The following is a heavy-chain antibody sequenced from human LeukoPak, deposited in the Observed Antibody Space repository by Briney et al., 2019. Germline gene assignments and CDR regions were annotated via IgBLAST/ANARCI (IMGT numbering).Heavy chain of an antibody. CDR3: ARDEYYYDSSGYLGDYGMDV. V-gene: IGHV1-69*13. J-gene: IGHJ6*02. CDR2: IIPIFGTA. CDR1: GGTFSSYA. Sequence: SVKVSCKASGGTFSSYAISWVRQAPGQGLEWMGGIIPIFGTANYAQKFQGGVTITADESTSTAYMELSSLRSEDTAVYYCARDEYYYDSSGYLGDYGMDVWGQGTTVTVSS. D-gene: IGHD3-22*01.